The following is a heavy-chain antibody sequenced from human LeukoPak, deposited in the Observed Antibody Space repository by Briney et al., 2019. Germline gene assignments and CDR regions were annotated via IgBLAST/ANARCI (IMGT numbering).Heavy chain of an antibody. CDR2: IFSGGST. CDR3: AKEGYGELVSFDY. CDR1: GLTVSSNY. D-gene: IGHD4-17*01. V-gene: IGHV3-53*01. Sequence: PGGSLRLSCAASGLTVSSNYMSWVRQAPGKGLEWVSLIFSGGSTYYADSVKGRFTISRDNSKNTLYLQMNSLRVEDTAVYYCAKEGYGELVSFDYWGQGTLVTVSS. J-gene: IGHJ4*02.